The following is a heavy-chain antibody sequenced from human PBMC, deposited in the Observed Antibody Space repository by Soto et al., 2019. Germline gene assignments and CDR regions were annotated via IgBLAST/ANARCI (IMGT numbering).Heavy chain of an antibody. J-gene: IGHJ6*02. V-gene: IGHV4-30-4*01. CDR3: ARLTIKWGPTYYYYYGMDV. CDR2: IYYSGST. Sequence: SETLSPTCTVSGGSISSGDYYWSWIRQPPGKGLEWIGYIYYSGSTYYNPSLKSRVTISVDTSKNQFSLKLSSVTAADTAVYYCARLTIKWGPTYYYYYGMDVWGQGTTVTVSS. CDR1: GGSISSGDYY. D-gene: IGHD3-3*01.